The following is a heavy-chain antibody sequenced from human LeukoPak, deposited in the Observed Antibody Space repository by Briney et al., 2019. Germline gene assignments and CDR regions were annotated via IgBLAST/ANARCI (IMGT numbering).Heavy chain of an antibody. Sequence: ASVKVSCKASGYTFTGYYLYWVRQALGQGLEWMGWININSGGTKYAQRFQGRVTMTRDTSITTVYMELSRLKSDDTAVYYCARDGRNGWNIDYWGQGTLVTVSS. CDR1: GYTFTGYY. CDR3: ARDGRNGWNIDY. V-gene: IGHV1-2*02. J-gene: IGHJ4*02. D-gene: IGHD6-19*01. CDR2: ININSGGT.